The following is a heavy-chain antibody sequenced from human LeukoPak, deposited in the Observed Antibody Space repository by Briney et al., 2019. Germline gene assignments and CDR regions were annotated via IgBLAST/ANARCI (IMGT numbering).Heavy chain of an antibody. V-gene: IGHV1-2*06. D-gene: IGHD2-2*01. Sequence: ASVKVSCKASGYTFTGYHMHWVRQAPGQGLEWMGRINPNSGDTNYAQKFQGRVTMTRDTSISTAYMELSRLRSDDTAVYYCARDYCSSTGCLFDYWGQGTLVTVSS. CDR2: INPNSGDT. CDR1: GYTFTGYH. CDR3: ARDYCSSTGCLFDY. J-gene: IGHJ4*02.